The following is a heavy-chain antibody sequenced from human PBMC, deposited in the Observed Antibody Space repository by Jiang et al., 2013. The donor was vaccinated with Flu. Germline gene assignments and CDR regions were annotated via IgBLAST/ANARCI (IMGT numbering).Heavy chain of an antibody. D-gene: IGHD2-15*01. J-gene: IGHJ5*02. V-gene: IGHV4-59*01. CDR1: GGSISSYY. CDR2: IYYSGST. Sequence: SGSGLVKPSETLSLTCTVSGGSISSYYWSWIRQPPGKGLEWIGYIYYSGSTNYNPSLKSRVTISVDTSKNQFSLKLSSVTAADTAVYYCARGAAQPANWFDPWGQGTLVTVSS. CDR3: ARGAAQPANWFDP.